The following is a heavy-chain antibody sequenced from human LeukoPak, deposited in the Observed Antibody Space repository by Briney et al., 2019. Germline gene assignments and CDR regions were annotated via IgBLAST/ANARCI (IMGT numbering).Heavy chain of an antibody. Sequence: GRSLRLSCAASGFTFSSYSMNWVRQAPGKGLEWVSYISSSRSYIYYADSVKGRFTISRDNGKNSLYLQMNSLRAEDTAVYYCARDRRGLLWFGESRRPFDAFDIWGQGTMVTVSS. CDR2: ISSSRSYI. CDR1: GFTFSSYS. CDR3: ARDRRGLLWFGESRRPFDAFDI. D-gene: IGHD3-10*01. J-gene: IGHJ3*02. V-gene: IGHV3-21*01.